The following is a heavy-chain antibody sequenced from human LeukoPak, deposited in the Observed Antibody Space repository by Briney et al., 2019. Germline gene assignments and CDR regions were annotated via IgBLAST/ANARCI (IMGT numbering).Heavy chain of an antibody. CDR2: IYYSRST. D-gene: IGHD6-13*01. V-gene: IGHV4-59*12. Sequence: PSETLSLTCSVSGGSISTYYWSWLRQPPGKGLEWLGYIYYSRSTRSTPDLKRRVNISVDKSKTQFSLQLSPVTAADTAVHYCARAAAAAGTNSFDPWGQGNLVTVS. CDR1: GGSISTYY. CDR3: ARAAAAAGTNSFDP. J-gene: IGHJ5*02.